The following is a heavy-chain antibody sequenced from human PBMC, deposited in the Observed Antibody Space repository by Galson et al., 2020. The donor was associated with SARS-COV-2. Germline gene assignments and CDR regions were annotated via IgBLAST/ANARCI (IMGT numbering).Heavy chain of an antibody. Sequence: SETLSLTCTVSGGSISSGDYYWSWIRQPPGKGLEWIGYIYYSGSTYYNPSLKSRVTISVDTSKNQFSLKLSSVTAADTAVYYCAREEKYSGYDNWGQGTLVTVSS. CDR2: IYYSGST. CDR1: GGSISSGDYY. J-gene: IGHJ4*02. D-gene: IGHD5-12*01. V-gene: IGHV4-30-4*01. CDR3: AREEKYSGYDN.